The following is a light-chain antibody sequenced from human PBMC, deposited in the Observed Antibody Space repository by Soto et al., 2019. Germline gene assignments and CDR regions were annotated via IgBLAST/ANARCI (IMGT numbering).Light chain of an antibody. V-gene: IGLV2-23*01. Sequence: QSVLTQPASVSGSPGQSITLSCTETSSDLGSYNLVSSYQQHPGKAPKLMIYEGSKRPSGVSYRFSGSKSGNTASLTISGLQTEDEADYYCCSYAGSSTFVFGTGTKVTVL. J-gene: IGLJ1*01. CDR3: CSYAGSSTFV. CDR1: SSDLGSYNL. CDR2: EGS.